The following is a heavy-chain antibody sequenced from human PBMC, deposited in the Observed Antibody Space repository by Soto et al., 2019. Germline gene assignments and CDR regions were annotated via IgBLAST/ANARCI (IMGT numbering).Heavy chain of an antibody. CDR1: GGSFSGYY. CDR2: INHSGST. V-gene: IGHV4-34*01. CDR3: ARWATVTTVRNYYYYYCMDV. Sequence: QVQLQQWGAGLLKPSETLSLTCAVYGGSFSGYYWSWIRQPPGKGLEWIGEINHSGSTNYNPSLKSRVTISVDTSKNQFSLKLSSVTAADTAVYYCARWATVTTVRNYYYYYCMDVWGQGTTVTVSS. J-gene: IGHJ6*02. D-gene: IGHD4-17*01.